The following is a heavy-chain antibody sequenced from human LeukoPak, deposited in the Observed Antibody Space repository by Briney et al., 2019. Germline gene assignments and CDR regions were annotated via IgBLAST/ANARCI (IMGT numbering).Heavy chain of an antibody. CDR2: ISGRSSNT. J-gene: IGHJ3*01. D-gene: IGHD2-8*01. Sequence: GGSLRLSCDASGFSLSVYTMNWAPQAPGKGLEWVASISGRSSNTDYRGPVWGRFTVSRDNAKGTLYLQMSGLRGEDTAVYFCARENGFGDSFDFWGHGTMVIVSA. V-gene: IGHV3-21*01. CDR3: ARENGFGDSFDF. CDR1: GFSLSVYT.